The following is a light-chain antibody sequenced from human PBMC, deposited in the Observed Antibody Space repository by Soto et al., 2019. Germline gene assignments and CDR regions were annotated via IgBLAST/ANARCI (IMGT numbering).Light chain of an antibody. CDR1: SGSIASNY. CDR2: DDN. J-gene: IGLJ3*02. V-gene: IGLV6-57*01. Sequence: NFMLTQPHSVSESPGKTVTISCTRSSGSIASNYVQWYQQRPGSSPSTVIYDDNQRPSGVPDRFSGSIDSSSNSASLTISGLKTKDEADFYCQSYDNNNRVFGGGTKLTVL. CDR3: QSYDNNNRV.